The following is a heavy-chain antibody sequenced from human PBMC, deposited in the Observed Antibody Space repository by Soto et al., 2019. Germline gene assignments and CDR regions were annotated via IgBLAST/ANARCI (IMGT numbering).Heavy chain of an antibody. D-gene: IGHD6-19*01. Sequence: SETLSLTCAVYGGSFSGYYWTWIRQPPGTGLEGIGEINHRGSTYYNPSLKSRVTISVDTSKSQFSLKLNSVTAADTAIHYCASSGWWYFDYWGQGTLVTVSS. CDR1: GGSFSGYY. J-gene: IGHJ4*02. V-gene: IGHV4-34*01. CDR3: ASSGWWYFDY. CDR2: INHRGST.